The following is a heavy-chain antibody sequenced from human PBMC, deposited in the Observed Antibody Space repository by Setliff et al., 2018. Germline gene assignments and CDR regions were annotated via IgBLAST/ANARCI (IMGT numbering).Heavy chain of an antibody. J-gene: IGHJ5*02. CDR3: ARGHCSSGECPNYFDP. Sequence: SETLSLTCTVSGGSMIGGHYYWSWIRQLPEKGLEWIAYIYYSGNTYYNPSLKSRVTISVDTSKNQFSLKINSVTAADTAVYYCARGHCSSGECPNYFDPWGQGTQVTVSS. D-gene: IGHD2-15*01. CDR1: GGSMIGGHYY. CDR2: IYYSGNT. V-gene: IGHV4-31*02.